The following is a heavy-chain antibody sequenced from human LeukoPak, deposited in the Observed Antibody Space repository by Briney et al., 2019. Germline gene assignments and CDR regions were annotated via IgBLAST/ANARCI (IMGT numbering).Heavy chain of an antibody. CDR3: ARAYSSGWLTYWFDP. J-gene: IGHJ5*02. Sequence: ASVKVSCKASGYTFTGYYMHWVRQAPGQGLEWMGWINPNSGGTNYAQKFQGRVTMTRDTSISTAYMELSGLRSDDTAVYYCARAYSSGWLTYWFDPWGQGTLVTVSS. CDR2: INPNSGGT. D-gene: IGHD6-19*01. CDR1: GYTFTGYY. V-gene: IGHV1-2*02.